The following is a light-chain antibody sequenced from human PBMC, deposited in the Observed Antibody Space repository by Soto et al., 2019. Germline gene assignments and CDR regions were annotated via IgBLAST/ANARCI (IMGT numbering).Light chain of an antibody. V-gene: IGKV1-33*01. J-gene: IGKJ5*01. Sequence: IQMTQSQSSLSASVGDRVTLTCQASHDIRDYLNWYQQKPGKPPKLLIYDASNLQTGVPSRFSGSGSGTDFTLTISSLEPEDFAVYYCQQRSNWITFGQGARPEIK. CDR1: HDIRDY. CDR2: DAS. CDR3: QQRSNWIT.